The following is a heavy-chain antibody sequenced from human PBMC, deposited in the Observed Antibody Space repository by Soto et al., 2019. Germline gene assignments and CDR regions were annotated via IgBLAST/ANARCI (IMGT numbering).Heavy chain of an antibody. CDR3: TTDQEYSSSPTGY. J-gene: IGHJ4*02. D-gene: IGHD6-13*01. Sequence: SWVRQAPGKGRKWVARIKSKTDSGTTDYAAPVKGRCTISRAAPKNTRNRQMNSLKTEDTAVYYCTTDQEYSSSPTGYWDKGSLVTVAS. CDR2: IKSKTDSGTT. V-gene: IGHV3-15*01.